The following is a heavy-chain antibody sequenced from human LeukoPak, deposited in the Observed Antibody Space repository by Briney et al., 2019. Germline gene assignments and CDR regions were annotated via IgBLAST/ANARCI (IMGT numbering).Heavy chain of an antibody. Sequence: SETLSLTCTVSGDSLSTYYWSWIRQPAGKGLEWIGRIHTSGTTKYNPSLKRRVTMSLDTSKNQFSLSLSSVTAADTAVYYCARGKWLVVYYFDYWSQGSLVTVSS. CDR3: ARGKWLVVYYFDY. CDR2: IHTSGTT. V-gene: IGHV4-4*07. D-gene: IGHD6-19*01. J-gene: IGHJ4*02. CDR1: GDSLSTYY.